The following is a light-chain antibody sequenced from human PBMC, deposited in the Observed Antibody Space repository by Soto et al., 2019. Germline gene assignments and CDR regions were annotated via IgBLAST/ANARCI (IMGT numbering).Light chain of an antibody. CDR3: QQYNNWPRG. CDR1: QSVSSN. CDR2: CAS. V-gene: IGKV3-15*01. Sequence: EIVMTQSPATLSVSPGERATLSCRASQSVSSNLAWYQQKPGQAPRLLIYCASTRATGIPARFSGSGSGTEFTLTISSLQSEDFAVYYCQQYNNWPRGFGQGTRLEIK. J-gene: IGKJ5*01.